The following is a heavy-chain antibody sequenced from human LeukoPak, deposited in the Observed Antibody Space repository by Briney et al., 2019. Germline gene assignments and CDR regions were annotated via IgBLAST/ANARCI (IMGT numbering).Heavy chain of an antibody. CDR1: GFTLSSYA. V-gene: IGHV3-30*01. J-gene: IGHJ5*02. CDR2: ISYEGSNK. D-gene: IGHD1-26*01. Sequence: GVPLRLSCGASGFTLSSYAVHGVREAPGKGIEWVAVISYEGSNKYYADSVKGGFTISRDNSKKKLYMQMNSLRAEDTAVYYCARGSEYNSGSYSQAKDWYDPWGQGTLVTVSS. CDR3: ARGSEYNSGSYSQAKDWYDP.